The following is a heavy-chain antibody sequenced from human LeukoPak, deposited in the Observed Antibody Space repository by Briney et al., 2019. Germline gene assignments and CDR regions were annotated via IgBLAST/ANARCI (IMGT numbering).Heavy chain of an antibody. CDR3: AKALGLWFGELLSPFDY. J-gene: IGHJ4*02. Sequence: GGSLRLSCAASGFTFSSYAMSWVRQAPGKGLEWVSAISGSGGSTYYADSVKGRFTISRDNSKNTLYLQMNSLRAEDTAAYYCAKALGLWFGELLSPFDYWGQGTLVTVSS. CDR1: GFTFSSYA. CDR2: ISGSGGST. V-gene: IGHV3-23*01. D-gene: IGHD3-10*01.